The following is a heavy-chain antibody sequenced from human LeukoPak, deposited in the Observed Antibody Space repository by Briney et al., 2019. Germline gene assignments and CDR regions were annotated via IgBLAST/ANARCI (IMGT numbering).Heavy chain of an antibody. J-gene: IGHJ4*02. CDR1: GFSFSNYW. Sequence: PGGSLRLSCAGSGFSFSNYWMSWVRQAPGKGLEWVASIKEDGTETYSVDSVKGRFTISRDNTKKALYLQMNSLRAADTAVYYCAKDVPHSGWKGFDYWGQGTLVTVSS. CDR3: AKDVPHSGWKGFDY. D-gene: IGHD6-19*01. CDR2: IKEDGTET. V-gene: IGHV3-7*05.